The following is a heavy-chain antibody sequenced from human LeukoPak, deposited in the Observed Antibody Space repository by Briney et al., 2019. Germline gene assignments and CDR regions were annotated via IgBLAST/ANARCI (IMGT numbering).Heavy chain of an antibody. Sequence: SETLSLTCTVSGGSISDHYWSWIRQPPGKGLEWIGCIYFSGNTNYNPSLKSRVTISVDTSKNQFSLKLSSVTAADTAVYSCARGWGYFDYWGRGTLVTVSS. CDR3: ARGWGYFDY. D-gene: IGHD3-16*01. CDR2: IYFSGNT. J-gene: IGHJ4*02. V-gene: IGHV4-59*11. CDR1: GGSISDHY.